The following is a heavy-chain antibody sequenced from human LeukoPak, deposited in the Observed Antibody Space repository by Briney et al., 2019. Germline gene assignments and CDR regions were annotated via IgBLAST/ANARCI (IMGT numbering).Heavy chain of an antibody. CDR1: GFTFSSYA. Sequence: GGSLRLSCAASGFTFSSYAMSWVRQAPGKGLEWVSAISGTGGSTYYADSVKGRFTISRDNSMNTLYLQMNSLRVEDTAVYYCASDHAGSGRAFDNWGQGTLVTVSS. J-gene: IGHJ4*02. CDR3: ASDHAGSGRAFDN. D-gene: IGHD2-15*01. V-gene: IGHV3-23*01. CDR2: ISGTGGST.